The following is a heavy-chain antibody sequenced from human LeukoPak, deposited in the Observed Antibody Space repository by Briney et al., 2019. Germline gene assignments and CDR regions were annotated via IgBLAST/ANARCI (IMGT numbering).Heavy chain of an antibody. CDR2: IYYSGST. D-gene: IGHD3-3*02. CDR3: ARSSIRNWFDP. CDR1: GGSISSYY. V-gene: IGHV4-59*01. Sequence: SETLSLTCTVSGGSISSYYWSWIRQPPGKGLEWIGYIYYSGSTNYNPPLKSRVTISVDTSKNQFSLKLSSVTAADTAVYYCARSSIRNWFDPWGQGTLVTVSS. J-gene: IGHJ5*02.